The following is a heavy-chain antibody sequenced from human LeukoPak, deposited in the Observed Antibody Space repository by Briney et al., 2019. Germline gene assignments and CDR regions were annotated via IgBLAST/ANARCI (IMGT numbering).Heavy chain of an antibody. CDR2: IRYDGSNK. CDR1: GFTFSSYG. J-gene: IGHJ3*01. CDR3: AKDHDSGVLS. Sequence: EGSLRLSCAASGFTFSSYGMHWVRQAPGKGLEWVAFIRYDGSNKEYGDSVKGRFTISRDNSKNTLYLQMNSLRAEDTAVYYCAKDHDSGVLSWGQGTMVTVSS. V-gene: IGHV3-30*02. D-gene: IGHD2-21*02.